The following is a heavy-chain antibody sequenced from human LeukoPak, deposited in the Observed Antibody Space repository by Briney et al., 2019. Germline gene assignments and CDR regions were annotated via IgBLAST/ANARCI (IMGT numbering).Heavy chain of an antibody. CDR3: ARDGGGRYSSGSLYYYYYMDV. J-gene: IGHJ6*03. Sequence: SQTLSLTCTVSGDPISSGRYYWSWIRQPGGKGLEWIGRIYASGSSDYNPSLKSRVTISVDMSKNQFSLRLSSVTAADTAVYYCARDGGGRYSSGSLYYYYYMDVWGKGTTVTVSS. V-gene: IGHV4-61*02. D-gene: IGHD1-26*01. CDR1: GDPISSGRYY. CDR2: IYASGSS.